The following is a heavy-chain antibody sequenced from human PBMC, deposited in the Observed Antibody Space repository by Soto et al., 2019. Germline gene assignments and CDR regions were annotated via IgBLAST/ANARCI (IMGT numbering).Heavy chain of an antibody. CDR1: GGSISSYY. D-gene: IGHD2-21*02. Sequence: SQTLSLTCTGSGGSISSYYWSWSRQPPGKGLEWIGYMYNTGSTIYNPSLKSRVTISVDTSKNQFSLKLNSVTAADTAVYYCARDLWGYCGADCYPLDVWGQGTTVTVS. CDR3: ARDLWGYCGADCYPLDV. V-gene: IGHV4-59*01. J-gene: IGHJ6*02. CDR2: MYNTGST.